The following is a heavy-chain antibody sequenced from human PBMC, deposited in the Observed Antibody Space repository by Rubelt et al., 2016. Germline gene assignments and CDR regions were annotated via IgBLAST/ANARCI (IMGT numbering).Heavy chain of an antibody. CDR3: ARLEFWSGYPFDY. D-gene: IGHD3-3*01. V-gene: IGHV4-34*01. Sequence: VQLQQWGAGLLKPSETLSLTCAVYGGSFSGYYWSWIRQHPGKGLEWIGYIYYSGGTNYNPSLKSRVTRSVAKAKNQFSLKLSSVTAADTAVYYCARLEFWSGYPFDYWGQGTLVTVSS. CDR2: IYYSGGT. CDR1: GGSFSGYY. J-gene: IGHJ4*02.